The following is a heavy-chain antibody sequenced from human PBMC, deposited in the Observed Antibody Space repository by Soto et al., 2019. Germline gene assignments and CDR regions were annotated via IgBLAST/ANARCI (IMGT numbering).Heavy chain of an antibody. CDR1: GFTFSSFG. V-gene: IGHV3-33*01. D-gene: IGHD2-2*01. CDR3: ARDRGTVEVPPAFSWFDP. CDR2: IWHDGSIQ. J-gene: IGHJ5*02. Sequence: ALTLSCQASGFTFSSFGMHWVRQSHGEGLEWVGVIWHDGSIQLYADSVKGRFTISRDNSKNTLYLQMNSLRAEDAAVYYCARDRGTVEVPPAFSWFDPWGQGTLVTVSS.